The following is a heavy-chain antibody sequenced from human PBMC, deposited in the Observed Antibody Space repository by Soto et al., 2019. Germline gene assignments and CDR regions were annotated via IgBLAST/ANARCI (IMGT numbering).Heavy chain of an antibody. CDR1: GYSFTSYW. V-gene: IGHV5-10-1*01. CDR2: IDPSDSYT. D-gene: IGHD3-16*01. J-gene: IGHJ6*02. Sequence: GESLKISCKGSGYSFTSYWISWVRQMPGKGLEWMGRIDPSDSYTNYSPSFQGHVTISADKSISTAYLQWSSLKASDTAMYYCARRGGVYDYHYGMDVCGQGTTVTVYS. CDR3: ARRGGVYDYHYGMDV.